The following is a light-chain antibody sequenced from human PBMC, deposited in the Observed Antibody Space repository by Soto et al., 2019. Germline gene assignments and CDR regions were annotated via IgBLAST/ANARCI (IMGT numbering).Light chain of an antibody. CDR2: GAS. J-gene: IGKJ1*01. V-gene: IGKV3-15*01. Sequence: EIVMTQSPATLSVSPGERATLSCRASQSVSSNLAWYQQKPGQAPRLLIYGASTRATGIPARFSGSGSGTEFTLTIRRLQSEDFEVYYCQQYNNWRGTVGQGTKVEIK. CDR1: QSVSSN. CDR3: QQYNNWRGT.